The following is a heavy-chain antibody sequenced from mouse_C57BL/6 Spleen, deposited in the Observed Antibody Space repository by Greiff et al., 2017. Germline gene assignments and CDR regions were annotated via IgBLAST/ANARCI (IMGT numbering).Heavy chain of an antibody. D-gene: IGHD2-5*01. Sequence: QVQLQQSGTELVKPGASVKLSCKASGYTFTSYWMHWVKQRPGQGLEWIGNINPSNGGTNYNEKFKSKATLTVDKSSSTAYMQLSSLTSEDSAVYYCAREGSNYRWFAYWGQGTLVTVSA. CDR2: INPSNGGT. V-gene: IGHV1-53*01. CDR3: AREGSNYRWFAY. J-gene: IGHJ3*01. CDR1: GYTFTSYW.